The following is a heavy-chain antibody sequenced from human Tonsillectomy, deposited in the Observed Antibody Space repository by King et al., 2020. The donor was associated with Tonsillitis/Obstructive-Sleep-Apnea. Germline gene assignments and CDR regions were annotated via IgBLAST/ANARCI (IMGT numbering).Heavy chain of an antibody. CDR2: IYYSGST. CDR1: GGSISSGGYY. D-gene: IGHD3-16*01. V-gene: IGHV4-31*01. Sequence: QLQESGPGLVKPSQTLSLTCTVSGGSISSGGYYWSWIRQHPGKGLEWIGYIYYSGSTYYNPSLKSLVTISVDTSKNQFSLKLRSVTAADTAVYYCARTHVRWASVLFKEQTQNWFDPWGQGTLVTVSS. CDR3: ARTHVRWASVLFKEQTQNWFDP. J-gene: IGHJ5*02.